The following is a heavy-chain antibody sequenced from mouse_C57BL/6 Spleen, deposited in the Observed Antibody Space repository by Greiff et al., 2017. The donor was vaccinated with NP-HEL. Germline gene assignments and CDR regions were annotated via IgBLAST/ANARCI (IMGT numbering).Heavy chain of an antibody. D-gene: IGHD2-10*01. V-gene: IGHV1-72*01. J-gene: IGHJ4*01. CDR3: ARSPSLLWYAMDY. CDR2: IDPNSGGT. CDR1: GYTFTSYW. Sequence: QVQLQQPGAELVKPGASVKLSCKASGYTFTSYWMHWVKQRPGRGLEWIGRIDPNSGGTKYNEKFKSKATLTVDKPSSTAYMQLSRLTSEDSAVDYCARSPSLLWYAMDYWGQGTSVTVSS.